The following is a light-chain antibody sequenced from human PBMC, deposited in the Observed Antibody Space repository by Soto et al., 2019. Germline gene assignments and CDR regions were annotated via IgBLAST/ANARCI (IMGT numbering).Light chain of an antibody. CDR2: DAS. Sequence: DIQMTQSPSTLSASVGDRVTITCRASQSISSWLAWYQQKPGKAPKLLIYDASSLESGVPSRFSGRGSGTEFTLTSSSRPPDDFATYYCQQYNSYSLWTFGQGTKVEIK. CDR3: QQYNSYSLWT. J-gene: IGKJ1*01. V-gene: IGKV1-5*01. CDR1: QSISSW.